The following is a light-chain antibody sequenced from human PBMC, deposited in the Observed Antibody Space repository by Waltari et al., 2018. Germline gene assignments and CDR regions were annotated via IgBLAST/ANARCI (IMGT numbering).Light chain of an antibody. CDR3: QQRSNWPRIIT. CDR1: QRVSSH. Sequence: IVLTQSPATLSLSPGERATLSCRASQRVSSHLAWYQQKPGQAPRLLIYDASNRATGIPARFSGSGSGTDFTLTISSLEPEDFAVYYCQQRSNWPRIITFGQGTRLEIK. J-gene: IGKJ5*01. V-gene: IGKV3-11*01. CDR2: DAS.